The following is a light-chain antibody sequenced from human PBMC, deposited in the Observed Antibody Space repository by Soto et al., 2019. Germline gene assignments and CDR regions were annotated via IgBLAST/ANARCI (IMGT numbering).Light chain of an antibody. CDR1: QSVSSSY. CDR2: GTS. Sequence: EIVLTQSPGTLSLSPGEGATLSCRASQSVSSSYLAWYQQKPGQAPRLLIYGTSSRATGIPDRFSGSGSGTDFTINITRMEQEDFEVYYCQEYGSSRTFGQGTKVDIK. V-gene: IGKV3-20*01. J-gene: IGKJ1*01. CDR3: QEYGSSRT.